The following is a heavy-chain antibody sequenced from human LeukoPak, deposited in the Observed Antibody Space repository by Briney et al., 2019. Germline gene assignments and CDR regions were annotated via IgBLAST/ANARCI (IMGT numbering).Heavy chain of an antibody. D-gene: IGHD6-19*01. J-gene: IGHJ4*02. CDR3: ALLAVASDFDY. Sequence: PGGSLSLSCAVSGFPFSVYEMNWVRQAPGKGLEWVSNIGSSGTTRHYADSVKGRFSISRDNAENSLFLQMNSLRVEDMGIYYCALLAVASDFDYWGQGALVTVSS. V-gene: IGHV3-48*03. CDR1: GFPFSVYE. CDR2: IGSSGTTR.